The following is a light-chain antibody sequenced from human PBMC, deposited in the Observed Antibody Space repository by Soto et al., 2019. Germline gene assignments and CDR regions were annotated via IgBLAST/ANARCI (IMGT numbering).Light chain of an antibody. CDR2: AAS. CDR3: QQINSYPPT. CDR1: QGISSY. J-gene: IGKJ1*01. V-gene: IGKV1-9*01. Sequence: DIQLTQSPSFLSASVGDRVTITCRASQGISSYLAWYQQKPGKAPKLQIYAASTLQSGVPSRFSGSGSGTEFTLTISSLQPEDFATYYCQQINSYPPTFGQGTKVDIK.